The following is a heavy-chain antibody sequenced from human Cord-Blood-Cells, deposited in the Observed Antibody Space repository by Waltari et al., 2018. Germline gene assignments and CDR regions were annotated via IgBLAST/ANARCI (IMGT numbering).Heavy chain of an antibody. D-gene: IGHD6-19*01. J-gene: IGHJ3*02. V-gene: IGHV1-24*01. CDR1: GYTLTAFS. CDR2: FDPEDGET. Sequence: QVQLVQSGAEVKQPGASVKVSCKVSGYTLTAFSMHWVRQAPGKGLEWMGGFDPEDGETIYAQKFQGRVTMTEDTSTDTAYMELSSLRSEDTAVYYCATLARIAVAFDIWGQGTMVTVSS. CDR3: ATLARIAVAFDI.